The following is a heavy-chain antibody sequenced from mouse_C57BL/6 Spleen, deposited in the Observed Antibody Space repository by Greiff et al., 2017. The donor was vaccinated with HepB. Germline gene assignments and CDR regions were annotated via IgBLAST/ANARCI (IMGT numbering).Heavy chain of an antibody. J-gene: IGHJ2*01. D-gene: IGHD2-2*01. CDR2: ISSGSSTI. Sequence: EVKLMESGGGLVKPGGSLKLSCAASGFTFSDYGMHWVRQAPEKGLEWVAYISSGSSTIYYADTVKGRFTISRDNAKNTLFLQMTSLRSEDTAMYYCARRSTMVTTAFFDYWGQGTTLTVSS. V-gene: IGHV5-17*01. CDR3: ARRSTMVTTAFFDY. CDR1: GFTFSDYG.